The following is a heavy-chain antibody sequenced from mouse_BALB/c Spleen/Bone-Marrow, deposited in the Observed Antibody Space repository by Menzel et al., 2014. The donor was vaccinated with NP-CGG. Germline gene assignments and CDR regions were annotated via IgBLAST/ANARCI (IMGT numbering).Heavy chain of an antibody. CDR1: GFSLTNYG. V-gene: IGHV2-9*02. Sequence: QVQLQQPGPGLVAPSQSLSITCTVSGFSLTNYGVHWVRQPPGKGLEWLGVIWAGGNTNYNSALMSRLSISKDNSKSQVFLKMNSLQTDDTAMYYCASFYDGYYEFTYWGQGTLVTVSA. CDR2: IWAGGNT. CDR3: ASFYDGYYEFTY. D-gene: IGHD2-3*01. J-gene: IGHJ3*01.